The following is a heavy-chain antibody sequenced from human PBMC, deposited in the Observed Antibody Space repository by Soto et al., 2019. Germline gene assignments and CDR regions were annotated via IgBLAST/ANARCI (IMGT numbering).Heavy chain of an antibody. Sequence: EVQLVESGGGLVKPGGSLRLSCAASGFSFSNAWMSWVRQAPGKGLEWVGRMKTKADGGATDYAAPMKGRFTISRDDSKNTLYLQMDSLESDDTAVYYCTTRAFYSSSYYYFDYWGQGTLVTVSS. V-gene: IGHV3-15*05. CDR3: TTRAFYSSSYYYFDY. J-gene: IGHJ4*02. D-gene: IGHD6-13*01. CDR1: GFSFSNAW. CDR2: MKTKADGGAT.